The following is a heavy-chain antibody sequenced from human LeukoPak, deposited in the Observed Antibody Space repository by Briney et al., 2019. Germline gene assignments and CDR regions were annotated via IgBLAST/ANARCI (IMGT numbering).Heavy chain of an antibody. V-gene: IGHV3-48*03. J-gene: IGHJ4*02. CDR1: GFTFSSYE. CDR3: ARRYCSSTSCTLDY. CDR2: ISSGTTTI. Sequence: QPGRSLRLSCTASGFTFSSYEMNWVRQAPGKGLEWVSYISSGTTTIYYADSVKGRFTISRDNAKNSLYLQMNSLRAEDTAVYYCARRYCSSTSCTLDYWGQGTLVTVSS. D-gene: IGHD2-2*01.